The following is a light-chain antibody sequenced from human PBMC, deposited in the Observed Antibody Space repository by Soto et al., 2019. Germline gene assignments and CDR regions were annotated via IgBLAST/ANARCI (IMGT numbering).Light chain of an antibody. CDR1: QSISSN. V-gene: IGKV3-15*01. J-gene: IGKJ1*01. CDR2: GAS. Sequence: EIVMTQSPATLSVSPGEGATLSCWASQSISSNLAWYQKKPGQTPRLLIYGASTRAAGIPARFSGSGSGTEFTLTISSLQSEDFAVYYCQQYNNWPRTFGQGTKVEIK. CDR3: QQYNNWPRT.